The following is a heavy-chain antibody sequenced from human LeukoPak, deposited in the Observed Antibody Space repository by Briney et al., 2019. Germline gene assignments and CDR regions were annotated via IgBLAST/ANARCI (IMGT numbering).Heavy chain of an antibody. J-gene: IGHJ6*04. CDR1: GGSISSGVSY. D-gene: IGHD2-15*01. CDR3: PYV. CDR2: IWYSGHT. V-gene: IGHV4-31*03. Sequence: SETLSLTCTVSGGSISSGVSYWSWIRQHPGKGMDWIGYIWYSGHTYSNPSLKSRVTISVDTSKTAADTAVYYCARDGPTMLIPYVWGKGTTVAVSS.